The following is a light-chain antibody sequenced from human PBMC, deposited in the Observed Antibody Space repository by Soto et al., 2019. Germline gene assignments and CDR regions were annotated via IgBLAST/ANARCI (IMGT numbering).Light chain of an antibody. V-gene: IGLV4-69*01. CDR1: SGHSNYA. Sequence: QPVLTQSPSASASLGASVKLTCTLSSGHSNYAIAWHQQQPEKGPRYLMKVNSDGSHSKGDGIPDRFSGSSSGAERYLTISGRQSEDEADYYCQTWGTGPWVFGGGTKLTVL. CDR2: VNSDGSH. CDR3: QTWGTGPWV. J-gene: IGLJ3*02.